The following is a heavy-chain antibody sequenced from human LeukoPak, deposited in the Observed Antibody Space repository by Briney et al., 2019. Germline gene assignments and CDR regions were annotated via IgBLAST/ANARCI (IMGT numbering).Heavy chain of an antibody. CDR3: ARTVGVVHVFDP. D-gene: IGHD3-3*01. J-gene: IGHJ5*02. CDR2: IYYSGGA. V-gene: IGHV4-39*07. CDR1: GDSLRKSTFY. Sequence: SETLSLTCTVSGDSLRKSTFYWDWIRQPPGKGLEWIGSIYYSGGADYNPSLQSRVTISVDTSKNEFSLKVRSVTAADTAVYYCARTVGVVHVFDPWGQGTLVTVSS.